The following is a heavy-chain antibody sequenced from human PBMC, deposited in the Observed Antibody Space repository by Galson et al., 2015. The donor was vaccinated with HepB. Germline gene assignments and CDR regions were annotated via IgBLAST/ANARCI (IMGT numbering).Heavy chain of an antibody. CDR2: ISSNGGST. CDR1: GFTFSSYA. V-gene: IGHV3-64D*06. D-gene: IGHD3-3*01. CDR3: VKRDNYDFWSN. Sequence: SLRLSCAASGFTFSSYAMHWVRQAPGKGLEYVSAISSNGGSTYYADPVKGRFTISRDNSKNTLYLQMSSLRAEDTAVYYCVKRDNYDFWSNWGQGTLVTVSS. J-gene: IGHJ4*02.